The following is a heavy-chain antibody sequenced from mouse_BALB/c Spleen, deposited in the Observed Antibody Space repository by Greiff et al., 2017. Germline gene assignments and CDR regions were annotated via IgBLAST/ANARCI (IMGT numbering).Heavy chain of an antibody. V-gene: IGHV5-4*02. CDR2: ISDGGSYT. CDR1: GFTFSDYY. D-gene: IGHD2-3*01. J-gene: IGHJ4*01. Sequence: EVNLVESGGGLVKPGGSLKLSCAASGFTFSDYYMYWVRQTPEKRLEWVATISDGGSYTYYPDSVKGRFTISRDNAKNNLYLQMSSLKSEDTAMYYCARDRDDGYYLDYWGQGTSVTVSS. CDR3: ARDRDDGYYLDY.